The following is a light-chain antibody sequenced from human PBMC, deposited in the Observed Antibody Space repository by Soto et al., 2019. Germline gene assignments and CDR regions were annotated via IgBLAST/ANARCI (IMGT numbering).Light chain of an antibody. J-gene: IGLJ2*01. CDR1: SSDVGAYNY. CDR3: CSDAGSSTLI. CDR2: DVS. V-gene: IGLV2-11*01. Sequence: QSVLTQPRLVSESPGQSVIISCTGTSSDVGAYNYVSWYQQHPGKAPKLMIYDVSKRPSGVPDRFSGSKSGNTASLTISGLQAEDEADYYCCSDAGSSTLIFGGGTKLTVL.